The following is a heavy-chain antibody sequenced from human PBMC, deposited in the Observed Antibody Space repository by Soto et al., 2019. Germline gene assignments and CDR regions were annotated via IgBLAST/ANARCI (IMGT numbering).Heavy chain of an antibody. CDR3: ATGALDTIFGLWDY. CDR1: GYTLTELS. D-gene: IGHD3-3*01. V-gene: IGHV1-24*01. J-gene: IGHJ4*02. CDR2: FDPEDGET. Sequence: ASVKVSCKVSGYTLTELSMHWVRQAPGKGLEWMGGFDPEDGETIYAQKFQGRVTMTGDTSTDTAYMELSSLRSEDTAVYYCATGALDTIFGLWDYWGQGTLVTVSS.